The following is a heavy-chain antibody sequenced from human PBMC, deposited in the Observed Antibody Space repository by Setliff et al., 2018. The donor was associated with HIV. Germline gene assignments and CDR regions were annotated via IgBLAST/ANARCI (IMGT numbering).Heavy chain of an antibody. CDR2: IYNSRST. CDR3: ARLGYCSRTTCYGYYYMDV. J-gene: IGHJ6*03. Sequence: PSETLSLTCAVYGGSFSVDYWSWIRQHPGKGLDWIGYIYNSRSTNYHPSRKSRLTISIDTSTNQFSLKLSSVTAADTAVYYCARLGYCSRTTCYGYYYMDVWGKGTTVTVSS. CDR1: GGSFSVDY. V-gene: IGHV4-59*08. D-gene: IGHD2-2*01.